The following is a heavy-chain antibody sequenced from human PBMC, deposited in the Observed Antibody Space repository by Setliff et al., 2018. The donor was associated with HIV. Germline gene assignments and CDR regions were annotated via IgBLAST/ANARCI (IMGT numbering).Heavy chain of an antibody. D-gene: IGHD6-13*01. J-gene: IGHJ3*02. Sequence: VASVKVSCKTSGGTLSNYVITWVRQAPGQGLEWMGMIIPMYNIPAYAQKFQGRVTFTADESTSPAYMELSSLSSEDTAVYYCARDQTGVAAAAFGGGSAWSDEGFDIWGQGTMVTVSS. CDR2: IIPMYNIP. V-gene: IGHV1-69*13. CDR1: GGTLSNYV. CDR3: ARDQTGVAAAAFGGGSAWSDEGFDI.